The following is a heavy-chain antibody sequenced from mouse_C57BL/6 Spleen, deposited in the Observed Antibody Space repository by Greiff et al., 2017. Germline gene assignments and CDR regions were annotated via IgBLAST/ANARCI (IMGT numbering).Heavy chain of an antibody. V-gene: IGHV1-42*01. D-gene: IGHD1-1*01. Sequence: VQLQQSGPELVKPGASVKISCKASGYSFTGYYMNWVKQSPEKSLEWIGEINPSTGGTTYNQKFKAKATLTVDKSSSTAYMQLKSLTSEDAAVYYCARKVEFDYWGQGTTLTVSS. CDR1: GYSFTGYY. J-gene: IGHJ2*01. CDR3: ARKVEFDY. CDR2: INPSTGGT.